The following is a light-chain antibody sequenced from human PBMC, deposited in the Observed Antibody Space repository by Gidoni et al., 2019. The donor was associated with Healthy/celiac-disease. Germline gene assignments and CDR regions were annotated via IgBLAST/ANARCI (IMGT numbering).Light chain of an antibody. CDR3: QQRSNWPPLFT. CDR2: DAS. Sequence: EIVLTQSPATLSSSPGERATLSCRASQSVSSYLAWYQQKPGQAPRLLIYDASNRATGIPARFSGSGSGTDFTLTISSLEPEDFAVYYCQQRSNWPPLFTFGPXTKVDIK. V-gene: IGKV3-11*01. CDR1: QSVSSY. J-gene: IGKJ3*01.